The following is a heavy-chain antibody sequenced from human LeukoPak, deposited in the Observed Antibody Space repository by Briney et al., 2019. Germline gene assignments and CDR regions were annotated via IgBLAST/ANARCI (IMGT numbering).Heavy chain of an antibody. CDR3: AKRVYDILTGCDY. CDR2: ISGSGGST. J-gene: IGHJ4*02. CDR1: GFTFSSYA. Sequence: GGSLRLSRAASGFTFSSYAMSWVRQAPGRGLEWVSAISGSGGSTYYADSVKGRFTISRDNSKNTLYLQMNSLRAEDTAVYYCAKRVYDILTGCDYWGQGTLVTVSS. V-gene: IGHV3-23*01. D-gene: IGHD3-9*01.